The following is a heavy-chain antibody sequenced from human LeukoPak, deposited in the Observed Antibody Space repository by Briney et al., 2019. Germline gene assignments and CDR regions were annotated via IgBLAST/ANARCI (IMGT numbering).Heavy chain of an antibody. CDR2: IYPGDSDT. Sequence: GESLQISCQGSGYTFTTYWIGWVRQMPGRGLEWMGIIYPGDSDTRYSPSFQGQVTISADKSISTAYLQWSSLKASDTAMYYCTRLGDGDSFDYWGQGTLVTVSS. CDR3: TRLGDGDSFDY. D-gene: IGHD3-10*01. J-gene: IGHJ4*02. V-gene: IGHV5-51*01. CDR1: GYTFTTYW.